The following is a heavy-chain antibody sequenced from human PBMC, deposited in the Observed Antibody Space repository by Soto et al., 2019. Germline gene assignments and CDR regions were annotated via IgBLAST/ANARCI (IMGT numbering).Heavy chain of an antibody. CDR3: ARAAAGNSPFDY. Sequence: PGGSLRLSCVASGFTFSSYGMHWVRQAPGKGLEWVAVIWYDGSNKYYADSVKGRFTISRDNSKNTLYLQMDSLRAEDTAVYYCARAAAGNSPFDYWGQGTLVTVS. CDR1: GFTFSSYG. D-gene: IGHD6-13*01. CDR2: IWYDGSNK. V-gene: IGHV3-33*08. J-gene: IGHJ4*02.